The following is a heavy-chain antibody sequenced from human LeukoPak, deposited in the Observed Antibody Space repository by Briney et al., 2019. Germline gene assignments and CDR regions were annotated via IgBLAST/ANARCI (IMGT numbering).Heavy chain of an antibody. V-gene: IGHV3-9*01. Sequence: PGGSLRLSCAASGSTFDDYAMHWVRQAPGKGLEWVSGISWNSGSIGYADSVKGRFTISRDNAKNSLYLQMNSLRAEDTALYYCAKDKGYWGQGTLVTVSS. J-gene: IGHJ4*02. CDR3: AKDKGY. CDR2: ISWNSGSI. CDR1: GSTFDDYA.